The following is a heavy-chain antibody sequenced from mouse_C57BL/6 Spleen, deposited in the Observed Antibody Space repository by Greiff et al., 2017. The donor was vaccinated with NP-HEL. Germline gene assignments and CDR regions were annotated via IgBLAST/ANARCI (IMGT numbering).Heavy chain of an antibody. Sequence: EVQGVESGGGLVKPGGSLKLSCAASGFTFSDYGMHWVRQAPEKGMEWVAYISSGSSTIYYADTVKGRFTISRDNAKNTLFLQMTSLRSEDTAMYYCARTGDGYYYAMDYWGQGTSVTVSS. J-gene: IGHJ4*01. D-gene: IGHD2-3*01. V-gene: IGHV5-17*01. CDR1: GFTFSDYG. CDR3: ARTGDGYYYAMDY. CDR2: ISSGSSTI.